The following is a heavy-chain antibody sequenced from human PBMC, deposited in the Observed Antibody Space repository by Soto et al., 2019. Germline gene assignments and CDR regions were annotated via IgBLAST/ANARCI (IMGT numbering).Heavy chain of an antibody. CDR2: IAAYNGNT. D-gene: IGHD1-1*01. Sequence: ASVKVSCKASGFIFTDYGISWVRQAPGQGLEWMGWIAAYNGNTDYAQRLQDRVTMTTDTSTGTAYMELRSLTSDDTAVYYCAIPLTWNADRQYTFDIWSQGTMVTGSS. CDR1: GFIFTDYG. CDR3: AIPLTWNADRQYTFDI. V-gene: IGHV1-18*01. J-gene: IGHJ3*02.